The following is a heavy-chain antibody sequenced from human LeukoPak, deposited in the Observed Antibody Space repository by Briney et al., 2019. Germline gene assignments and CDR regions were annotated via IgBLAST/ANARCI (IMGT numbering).Heavy chain of an antibody. J-gene: IGHJ4*02. V-gene: IGHV3-64*01. CDR3: ARDWTLGY. CDR2: ISSNGGST. CDR1: GFPFSSYA. Sequence: GSLRLSFAASGFPFSSYAMHWVRPAPGKGLEYVSAISSNGGSTYYANSVKGRFTISRDNSKNTLYPQMGSLRAEDMAVYYCARDWTLGYWGQGTLVTVSS. D-gene: IGHD3/OR15-3a*01.